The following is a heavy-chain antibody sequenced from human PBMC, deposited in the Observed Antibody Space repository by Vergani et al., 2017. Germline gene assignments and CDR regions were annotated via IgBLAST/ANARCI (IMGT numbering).Heavy chain of an antibody. Sequence: EVQLVESGGGLIQPGGSLRLSCAASGFTVSSNYMSWVRQAPGKGLEWVSVIYSGGSTYYADSVKGRFTISIDNSKNTLYLQMNSLRAADTAVYYCARDTLTEVGAANEYYYYGMDVWGQGTTVTVSS. D-gene: IGHD2-15*01. CDR1: GFTVSSNY. CDR3: ARDTLTEVGAANEYYYYGMDV. CDR2: IYSGGST. J-gene: IGHJ6*02. V-gene: IGHV3-53*01.